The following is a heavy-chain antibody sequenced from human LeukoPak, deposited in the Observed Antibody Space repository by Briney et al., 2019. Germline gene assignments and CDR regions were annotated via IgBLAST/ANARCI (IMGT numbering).Heavy chain of an antibody. CDR3: ARGSYGGNVYVY. Sequence: SETLSLTCTVSGGSISSGSYYWSWIRQPAGKGLEWIGRIYTSGSTNYNPSLKSRVTISVDKSKNQFSLDLTSVTAADTAVYYCARGSYGGNVYVYWGQGTLVTVSS. D-gene: IGHD4-23*01. J-gene: IGHJ4*02. V-gene: IGHV4-61*02. CDR2: IYTSGST. CDR1: GGSISSGSYY.